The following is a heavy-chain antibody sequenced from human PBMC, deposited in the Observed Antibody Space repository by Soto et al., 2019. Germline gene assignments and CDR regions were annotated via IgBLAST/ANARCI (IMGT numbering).Heavy chain of an antibody. Sequence: SETLSLTCTVSGGSISSGDYYWSWIRQPPGKGLEWIGYIYYSGSTYYNPSLKSRVTISVDTSKNQFSLKLSSVTAADTAVYYCARDSSGYSKGHWFDPWGQGTLVTVS. CDR1: GGSISSGDYY. CDR3: ARDSSGYSKGHWFDP. D-gene: IGHD3-22*01. J-gene: IGHJ5*02. V-gene: IGHV4-30-4*01. CDR2: IYYSGST.